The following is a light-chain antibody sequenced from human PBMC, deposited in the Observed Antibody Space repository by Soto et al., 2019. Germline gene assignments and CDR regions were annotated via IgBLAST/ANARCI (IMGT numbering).Light chain of an antibody. Sequence: EIVLTQSPGTLSLSPGEGVTLSCRASQRVDADSLAWYQQKPGQAPRLLIFGASNRAAAIPDRFSGSVSGTDVTVAVSRLETEVFAVYYCQRYSGPPYTFGQGTKLEIK. J-gene: IGKJ2*01. CDR3: QRYSGPPYT. V-gene: IGKV3-20*01. CDR2: GAS. CDR1: QRVDADS.